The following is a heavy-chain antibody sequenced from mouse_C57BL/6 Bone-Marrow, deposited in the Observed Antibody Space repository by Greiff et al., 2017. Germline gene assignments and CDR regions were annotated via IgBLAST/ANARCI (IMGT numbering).Heavy chain of an antibody. D-gene: IGHD2-3*01. CDR3: ARDDDGYYWFAY. J-gene: IGHJ3*01. CDR1: GYSITSGYY. V-gene: IGHV3-6*01. CDR2: ISYDGSN. Sequence: VQLKESGPGLVKPSQSLSLTCSVTGYSITSGYYWNWIRQFPGNKLEWMGYISYDGSNNYNPSLKNRISITRDTSKNQFFLKLNSVTTEDTATYYCARDDDGYYWFAYWGQGTLVTVSA.